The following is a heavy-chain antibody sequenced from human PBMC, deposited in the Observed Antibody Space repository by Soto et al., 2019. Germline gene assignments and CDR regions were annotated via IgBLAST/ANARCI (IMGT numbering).Heavy chain of an antibody. Sequence: QVQLVQSGAEVKKPGSSVKVSCKASGGTFSSYAVSWVRQAPGQGLEWMGTITPMFGTTNYAQKFQGGLRITADESSSTAYMELISLSSEDTAVYYCARDFCSGGHCYGALYHYCGLDVWGQGTTVTVTS. J-gene: IGHJ6*02. CDR3: ARDFCSGGHCYGALYHYCGLDV. V-gene: IGHV1-69*18. CDR1: GGTFSSYA. CDR2: ITPMFGTT. D-gene: IGHD2-15*01.